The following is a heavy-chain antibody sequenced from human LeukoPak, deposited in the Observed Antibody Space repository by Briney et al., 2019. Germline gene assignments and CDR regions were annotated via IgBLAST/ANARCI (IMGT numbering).Heavy chain of an antibody. Sequence: SETLSLTCTVSGGSISSSSYYWGWIRQPPGKGLEWIGSIYYSGSTYYNPSLKSRVTISVDTSKNQFSLKLSSVTAADTAVYYCARSYSNPGGYYYYMDVWGKGTTVTVSS. D-gene: IGHD4-11*01. J-gene: IGHJ6*03. CDR1: GGSISSSSYY. CDR2: IYYSGST. CDR3: ARSYSNPGGYYYYMDV. V-gene: IGHV4-39*01.